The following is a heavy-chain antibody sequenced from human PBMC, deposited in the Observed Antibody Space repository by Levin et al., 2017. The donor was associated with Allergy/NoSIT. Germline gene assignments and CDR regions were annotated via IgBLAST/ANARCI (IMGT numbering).Heavy chain of an antibody. CDR3: VGFYDIVVVPAAVNPDAFDI. J-gene: IGHJ3*02. CDR1: GGSISSYY. V-gene: IGHV4-59*08. CDR2: IYYSGST. Sequence: SQTLSLTCTVSGGSISSYYWSWIRQPPGKGLEWIGYIYYSGSTNYNPSLKSRVTISVDTSKNQFSLKLSSVTAADTAVYYCVGFYDIVVVPAAVNPDAFDIWGQGTMVTVSS. D-gene: IGHD2-2*01.